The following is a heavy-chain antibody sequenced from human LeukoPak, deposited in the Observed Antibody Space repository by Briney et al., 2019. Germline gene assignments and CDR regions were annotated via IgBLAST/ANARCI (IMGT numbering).Heavy chain of an antibody. V-gene: IGHV3-53*01. CDR1: GFTFNNYA. Sequence: GGSLRLSCTASGFTFNNYAMNWVRQAPGKGLECVSVIYSGGSTYYADSVKGRFTISRDNSKNTLYLQMNSLRAEDTAVYYCARGDSSGYPVKDWGQGTLVTVSS. D-gene: IGHD3-22*01. CDR3: ARGDSSGYPVKD. J-gene: IGHJ4*02. CDR2: IYSGGST.